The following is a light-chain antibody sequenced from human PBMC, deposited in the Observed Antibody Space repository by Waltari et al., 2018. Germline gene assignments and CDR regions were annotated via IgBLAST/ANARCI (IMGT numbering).Light chain of an antibody. J-gene: IGKJ2*01. CDR3: QQYYSYPRYT. Sequence: AIRMTQSPSSLSASPGDRVTLTCRASQGISSYLAWYQQKPGKAPKLLFYAASTLQSGVPSRFSGSGFGTDFTLTISCLQSEDFATDYCQQYYSYPRYTFGQGTKLEIK. CDR2: AAS. CDR1: QGISSY. V-gene: IGKV1-8*01.